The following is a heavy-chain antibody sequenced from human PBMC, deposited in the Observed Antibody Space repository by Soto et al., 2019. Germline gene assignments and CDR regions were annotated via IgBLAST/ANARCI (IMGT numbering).Heavy chain of an antibody. CDR3: AREAMTSAMGYDYGMDV. V-gene: IGHV1-69*12. D-gene: IGHD2-21*02. CDR1: GGTFSSYA. Sequence: QVQLVQSGAEVKKPRSSVKVSCKASGGTFSSYAISWVRQAPGQGLEWMGGIIPIFGTANYAQKFQGRVTITADESTSTAYMELSSLRSEDTAVYYCAREAMTSAMGYDYGMDVWGQGTTVTVSS. J-gene: IGHJ6*02. CDR2: IIPIFGTA.